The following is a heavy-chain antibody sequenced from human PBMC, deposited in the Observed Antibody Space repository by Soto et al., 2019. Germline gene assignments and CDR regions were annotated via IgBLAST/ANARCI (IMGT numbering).Heavy chain of an antibody. Sequence: QIQLVQSAAEVKKPGASVKVSCKTSGYTFVSYGISWVRQAPGQGLEWMGWISPYNGNTNFAQRFRGRVTLTTDTSTDIVYMALGSLTSADTAVYYCARDQNFFDSSGYYDHWGQGTLITVSS. CDR3: ARDQNFFDSSGYYDH. V-gene: IGHV1-18*04. CDR1: GYTFVSYG. J-gene: IGHJ5*02. CDR2: ISPYNGNT. D-gene: IGHD3-22*01.